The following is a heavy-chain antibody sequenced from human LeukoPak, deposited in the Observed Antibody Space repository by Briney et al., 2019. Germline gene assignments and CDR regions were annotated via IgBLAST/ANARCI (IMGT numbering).Heavy chain of an antibody. CDR2: ISSSSSYI. V-gene: IGHV3-21*01. CDR3: ARDRTDFWSGYCGSDY. J-gene: IGHJ4*02. D-gene: IGHD3-3*01. Sequence: GGSLRLSCAASGFTFSSYSMNWVRQAPGKGLEGVSSISSSSSYIYYADSVKGRFTISRDNAKNSLYLQMNSLRAEDTAVYYCARDRTDFWSGYCGSDYWGQGTLVTVSS. CDR1: GFTFSSYS.